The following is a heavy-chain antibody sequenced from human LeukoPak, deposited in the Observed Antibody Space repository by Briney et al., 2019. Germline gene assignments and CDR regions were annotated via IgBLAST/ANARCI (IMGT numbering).Heavy chain of an antibody. CDR1: GYTFTGYY. D-gene: IGHD2-8*01. CDR3: AREPLHCTNGVCYLYYYYMDV. CDR2: INPNSGGT. Sequence: ASVKVSCKASGYTFTGYYMHWVRQAPGQGLEWMGWINPNSGGTNYAQKFQGGVTMTRDTSISTAYMELSRLRSDDTAVYYCAREPLHCTNGVCYLYYYYMDVWGKGTTVTISS. J-gene: IGHJ6*03. V-gene: IGHV1-2*02.